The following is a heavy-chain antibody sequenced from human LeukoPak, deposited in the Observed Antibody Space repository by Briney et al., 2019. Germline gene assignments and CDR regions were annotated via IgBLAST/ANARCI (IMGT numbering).Heavy chain of an antibody. D-gene: IGHD2-2*01. J-gene: IGHJ3*02. CDR2: INAGNGQT. V-gene: IGHV1-3*01. CDR1: GYSFSSFA. CDR3: ARYCSGTTCYRDAFDI. Sequence: ASVKVSCKASGYSFSSFALHWVRQAPGQRLEWMGWINAGNGQTRYSQNLKGRVTITWDTSADTAYMEMSSLSSEDTAMYYCARYCSGTTCYRDAFDIWGQGTMVTVS.